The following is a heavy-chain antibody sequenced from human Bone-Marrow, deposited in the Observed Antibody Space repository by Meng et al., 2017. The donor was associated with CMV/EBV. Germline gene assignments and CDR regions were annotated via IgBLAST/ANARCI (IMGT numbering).Heavy chain of an antibody. V-gene: IGHV3-23*01. CDR2: ISSSGGST. CDR3: AKDLGPGEYQLLYQLYYYYGMDV. J-gene: IGHJ6*02. CDR1: GFTISPYI. D-gene: IGHD2-2*02. Sequence: GESLKISCEASGFTISPYIMNWVRQAPGKGLDWVSGISSSGGSTYYADSVKGRFTISRDNSKNTLYLQMNSLRAEDTAVYYCAKDLGPGEYQLLYQLYYYYGMDVWGQGTTVTVSS.